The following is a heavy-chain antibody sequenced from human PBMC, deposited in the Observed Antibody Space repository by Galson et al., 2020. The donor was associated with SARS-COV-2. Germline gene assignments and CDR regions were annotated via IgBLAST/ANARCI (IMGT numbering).Heavy chain of an antibody. Sequence: SETLSLTCTVSGGSLSSGTYYWSWIRQPAGQGLERIGRIYTSGSTNYNPSLQSRVTISIDTSKNQFSLELTSVTAADTAVYFCAYGVVAGTGYWGQGILVTVSS. CDR3: AYGVVAGTGY. CDR2: IYTSGST. J-gene: IGHJ4*02. D-gene: IGHD6-19*01. CDR1: GGSLSSGTYY. V-gene: IGHV4-61*02.